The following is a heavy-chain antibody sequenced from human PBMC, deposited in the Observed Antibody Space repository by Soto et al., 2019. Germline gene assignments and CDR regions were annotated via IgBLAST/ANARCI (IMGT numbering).Heavy chain of an antibody. J-gene: IGHJ4*02. D-gene: IGHD6-6*01. CDR2: IYYSGST. Sequence: SETLSLTCTVSGGSISSGGYYWSWIRQHPGKGLEWIGYIYYSGSTYYNPPLKSRVTISVDTSKNQFSLKLSSVTAADTAVYYCARDLVLVGFDYWGQGTLVTVAS. CDR3: ARDLVLVGFDY. V-gene: IGHV4-31*03. CDR1: GGSISSGGYY.